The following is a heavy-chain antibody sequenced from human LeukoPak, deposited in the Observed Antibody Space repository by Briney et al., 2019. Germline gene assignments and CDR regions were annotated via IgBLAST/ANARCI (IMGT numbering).Heavy chain of an antibody. Sequence: GGSLRLSCAASGFTFSNHWMSWVRQAPGKGLEWVASIKEDETEKYYVDSVKGRFTISRDNAKNSLFLLMNSLRAEDSAVYYCARGYHNGWTHIAGFDSWGQGTLVTVSS. CDR2: IKEDETEK. CDR1: GFTFSNHW. CDR3: ARGYHNGWTHIAGFDS. V-gene: IGHV3-7*01. D-gene: IGHD6-19*01. J-gene: IGHJ4*02.